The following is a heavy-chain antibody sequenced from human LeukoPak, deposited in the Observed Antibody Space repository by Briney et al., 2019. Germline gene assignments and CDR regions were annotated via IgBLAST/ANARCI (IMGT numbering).Heavy chain of an antibody. Sequence: ASVKVSCKASGYTFTSYAMNWVRQAPGQGLEWMGWINTNTGNPTYAQGFTGRFVFSLDTSVSTAYLQISSLKAEDTAVYYCARVRSVTAYYYGSGSYSLGYWGQGTLVTVSS. CDR2: INTNTGNP. CDR3: ARVRSVTAYYYGSGSYSLGY. CDR1: GYTFTSYA. V-gene: IGHV7-4-1*02. D-gene: IGHD3-10*01. J-gene: IGHJ4*02.